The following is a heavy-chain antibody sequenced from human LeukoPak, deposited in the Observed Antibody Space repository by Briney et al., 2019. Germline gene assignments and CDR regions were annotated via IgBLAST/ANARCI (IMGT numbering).Heavy chain of an antibody. Sequence: SETLSLTCTVSGGSISSSSYYWGWIRQPPGKGLEWIGSIYYSGSTYYNPSLKSRVTISVDPSKNQFSLKLSSVTAADTAVYYCARVVLLWFGEAYNWFDPWGQGTLVTVSS. J-gene: IGHJ5*02. V-gene: IGHV4-39*07. CDR3: ARVVLLWFGEAYNWFDP. CDR2: IYYSGST. D-gene: IGHD3-10*01. CDR1: GGSISSSSYY.